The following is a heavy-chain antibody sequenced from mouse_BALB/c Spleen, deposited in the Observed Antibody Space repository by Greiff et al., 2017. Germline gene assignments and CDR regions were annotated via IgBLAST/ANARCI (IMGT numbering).Heavy chain of an antibody. Sequence: EVQRVESGPGLVKPSQSLSLTCSVTGYSITSGYYWNWIRQFPGNKLEWMGYISYDGSNNYNPSLKNRISITRDTSKNQFFLKLNSVTTEDTATYYCARGGYGPYFDYWGQGTTLTVSS. CDR3: ARGGYGPYFDY. J-gene: IGHJ2*01. D-gene: IGHD1-1*02. V-gene: IGHV3-6*02. CDR1: GYSITSGYY. CDR2: ISYDGSN.